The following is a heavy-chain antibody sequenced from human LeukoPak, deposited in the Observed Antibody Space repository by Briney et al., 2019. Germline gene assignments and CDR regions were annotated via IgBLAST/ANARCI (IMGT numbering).Heavy chain of an antibody. CDR2: IRYDGSNK. D-gene: IGHD1-26*01. Sequence: GGSLRLSCAASGFTFSSYGMHWVRQAPGKGLEWVAFIRYDGSNKYYADSVKGRFTISRDNSKDTLYLQMNSLRAEDTAVYYCAKEPYSGSFQGAFDIWGQGTMVTVSS. V-gene: IGHV3-30*02. J-gene: IGHJ3*02. CDR1: GFTFSSYG. CDR3: AKEPYSGSFQGAFDI.